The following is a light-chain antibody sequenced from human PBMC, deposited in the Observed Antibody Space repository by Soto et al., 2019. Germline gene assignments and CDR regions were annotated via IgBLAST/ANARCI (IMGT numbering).Light chain of an antibody. CDR2: EGS. Sequence: QSVLTQPASVSGSPGQSITISCTGPSSDVGSYNLVSWYEQHPGKAPKLMIYEGSKRPSGVSNRFSGSKSGNTASLTISGPQAEAEADYYCCSYAGSTTYVFGTATKATV. CDR1: SSDVGSYNL. CDR3: CSYAGSTTYV. J-gene: IGLJ1*01. V-gene: IGLV2-23*01.